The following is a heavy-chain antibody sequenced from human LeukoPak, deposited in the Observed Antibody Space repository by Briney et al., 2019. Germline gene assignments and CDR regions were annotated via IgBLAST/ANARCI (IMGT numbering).Heavy chain of an antibody. V-gene: IGHV3-7*01. Sequence: WGSLRLSCAASGFTFSSHWMSWVRQAPGKGLEWVANIKEDGSEKYYVDSVKGRFTISRDNAKNSLYLQMNSLRAEDTAVYYCARNRLNIDYWGQGTLVTVSS. CDR1: GFTFSSHW. J-gene: IGHJ4*02. CDR3: ARNRLNIDY. CDR2: IKEDGSEK. D-gene: IGHD1-14*01.